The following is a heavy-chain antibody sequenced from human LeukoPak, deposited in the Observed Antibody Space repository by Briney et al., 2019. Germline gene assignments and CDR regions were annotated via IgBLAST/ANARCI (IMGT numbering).Heavy chain of an antibody. D-gene: IGHD5-18*01. CDR3: ARVGRWSYGYGGYDY. CDR1: AFSFSGYD. Sequence: PGGSLRLSCAVSAFSFSGYDMHWVRQAPGRGLEWVALMSSDGNNKYYADSVKGRFTISRDNSKNTLYLQMNSLRAEDTALYYCARVGRWSYGYGGYDYWGQGTLVTVSS. V-gene: IGHV3-30-3*01. J-gene: IGHJ4*02. CDR2: MSSDGNNK.